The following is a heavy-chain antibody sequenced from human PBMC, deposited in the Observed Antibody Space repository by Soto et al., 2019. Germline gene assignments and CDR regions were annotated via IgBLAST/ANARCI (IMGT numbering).Heavy chain of an antibody. D-gene: IGHD2-2*01. V-gene: IGHV4-34*01. CDR2: INHSGST. J-gene: IGHJ5*02. CDR3: ARGPQDIVVVPAVSRKGWFDP. CDR1: GGSFSGYY. Sequence: NPSETLSLTCAVYGGSFSGYYWSWIRQPPGKGLEWIGEINHSGSTNYNPSLKSRVTISVDTSKNQFSLKLSSVTAADTAVYYCARGPQDIVVVPAVSRKGWFDPWGQGTLVTVSS.